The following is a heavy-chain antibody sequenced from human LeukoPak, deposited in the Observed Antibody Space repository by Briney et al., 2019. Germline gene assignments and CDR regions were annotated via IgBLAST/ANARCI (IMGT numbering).Heavy chain of an antibody. Sequence: GGSLRLSCAASGFTFSRNSMNWVRQAPGKGLEWVSSISSSTSYIYYADSVKGRFTTSRDNAKNSLYLQMNSLRAEDTAVYYCARAGGSYYFDYWGQGTLVTVSS. CDR1: GFTFSRNS. D-gene: IGHD1-26*01. J-gene: IGHJ4*02. CDR3: ARAGGSYYFDY. CDR2: ISSSTSYI. V-gene: IGHV3-21*01.